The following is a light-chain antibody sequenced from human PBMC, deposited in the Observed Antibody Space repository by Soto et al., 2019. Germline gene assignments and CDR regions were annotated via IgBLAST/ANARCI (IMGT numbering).Light chain of an antibody. J-gene: IGKJ1*01. CDR1: QDISNF. V-gene: IGKV1-27*01. CDR3: QKYNSAPWT. CDR2: AAS. Sequence: DIQMTQSPSSLSASVGDRVSITCRASQDISNFLAWYQQRPGKVPKLLIYAASTLQSGVPSRFSGSGSGTDLTLTISSLQPKDVATYYCQKYNSAPWTFGQGTRVDIK.